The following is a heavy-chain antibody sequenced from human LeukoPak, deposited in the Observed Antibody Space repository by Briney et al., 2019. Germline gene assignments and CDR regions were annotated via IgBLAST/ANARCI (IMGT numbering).Heavy chain of an antibody. CDR1: GFTFSSYA. V-gene: IGHV3-30-3*01. D-gene: IGHD3-10*01. J-gene: IGHJ4*02. CDR2: ISYDGSNK. Sequence: GGSLRISCAASGFTFSSYAMHWVRQAPGKGLEWVAVISYDGSNKYYADSVKGRFTISRDNSKNTLYLQMNSLRAEDTAVYYCARDGDWGQGTLVTVSS. CDR3: ARDGD.